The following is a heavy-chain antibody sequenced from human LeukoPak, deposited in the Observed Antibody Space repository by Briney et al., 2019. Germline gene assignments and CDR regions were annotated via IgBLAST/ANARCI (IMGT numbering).Heavy chain of an antibody. CDR1: GFIFSDFA. J-gene: IGHJ4*02. CDR3: AKVRSGNNYYFDY. V-gene: IGHV3-23*01. D-gene: IGHD1/OR15-1a*01. CDR2: MSASGSHT. Sequence: GGSLRLSCAASGFIFSDFAMSWVRQAPGKGLEWVSGMSASGSHTHSADFVKGRFTISRDNFKNTLYLQMNGLRVEDTAVYYCAKVRSGNNYYFDYWGQGTLVTVS.